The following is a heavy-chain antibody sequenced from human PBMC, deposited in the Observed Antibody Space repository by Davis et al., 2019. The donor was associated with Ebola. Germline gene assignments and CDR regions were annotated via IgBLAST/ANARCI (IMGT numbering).Heavy chain of an antibody. V-gene: IGHV4/OR15-8*01. D-gene: IGHD3-16*01. CDR3: AGGPRYYFDY. J-gene: IGHJ4*02. Sequence: SETLSLTCAVSSGSISSDDWWSWVRQSPEKGLEWIGEISHSGSPTYNPSLISRVAMSLDKSRNQFSLNLRSVTAAATAVYYCAGGPRYYFDYWGRGTPVTVSS. CDR1: SGSISSDDW. CDR2: ISHSGSP.